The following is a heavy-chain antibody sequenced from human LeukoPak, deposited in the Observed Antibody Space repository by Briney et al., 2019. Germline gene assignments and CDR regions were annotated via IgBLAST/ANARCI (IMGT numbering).Heavy chain of an antibody. CDR3: AKDTGFFLPGE. CDR2: IAGSGDT. J-gene: IGHJ4*02. D-gene: IGHD2/OR15-2a*01. V-gene: IGHV3-23*01. CDR1: GFTFDYHG. Sequence: GGSLRLSCATSGFTFDYHGMTWVRQAPGKGLEWVATIAGSGDTYYGDSVKGRFTISRDNTKSTLYLQMSSLRADDTAVYYCAKDTGFFLPGEWGQGTLVTVSS.